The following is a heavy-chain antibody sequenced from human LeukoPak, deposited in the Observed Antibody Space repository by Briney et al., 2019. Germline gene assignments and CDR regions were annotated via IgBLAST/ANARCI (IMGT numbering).Heavy chain of an antibody. CDR2: INAGNGDT. D-gene: IGHD3-3*01. CDR1: GGTFSSYA. Sequence: ASVKVSCKASGGTFSSYAMHWVRQAPGQRLEWMGWINAGNGDTRYSQKFQGRVTITRDTSANIVNMQLSSLRSEDTALYYCARGCYDFWSLDIWGQGTMVTVSS. CDR3: ARGCYDFWSLDI. J-gene: IGHJ3*02. V-gene: IGHV1-3*01.